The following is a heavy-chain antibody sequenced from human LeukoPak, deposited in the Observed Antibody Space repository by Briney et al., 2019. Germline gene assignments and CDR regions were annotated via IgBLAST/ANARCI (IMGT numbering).Heavy chain of an antibody. D-gene: IGHD2-21*02. CDR2: ISSSSSTT. Sequence: GGSLRLSCAASGFTFSSYSMNWVRQAPGKGLEWVSYISSSSSTTYYADSVKGRFTISRDNSKNTLYLQMNSLRAEDTAVYYCARGSTDCGGDCYPDAFDIWGQGTMVTVSS. V-gene: IGHV3-48*01. CDR3: ARGSTDCGGDCYPDAFDI. CDR1: GFTFSSYS. J-gene: IGHJ3*02.